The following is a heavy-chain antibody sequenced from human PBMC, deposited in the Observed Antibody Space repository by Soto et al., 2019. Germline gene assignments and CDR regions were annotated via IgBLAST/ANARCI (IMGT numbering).Heavy chain of an antibody. D-gene: IGHD2-8*02. Sequence: QVQLEESGSEVKKSGSSVKVSCKAYGYSFSSHAITWVRQAPGQGLEWMGGIIPVCGTPSDAQKFQGRVTLFADHPTNTSALELRSLKSDDTAVYDCARVGALSPSWYWGDGRAAWRQGTKVTVSS. CDR2: IIPVCGTP. CDR1: GYSFSSHA. CDR3: ARVGALSPSWYWGDGRAA. J-gene: IGHJ1*01. V-gene: IGHV1-69*01.